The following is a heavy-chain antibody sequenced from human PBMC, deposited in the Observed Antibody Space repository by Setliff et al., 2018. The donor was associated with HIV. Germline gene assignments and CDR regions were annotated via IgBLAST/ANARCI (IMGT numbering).Heavy chain of an antibody. CDR2: IIHSGST. CDR1: GGSFGGYY. D-gene: IGHD6-19*01. V-gene: IGHV4-34*12. CDR3: ARRSGWSEDY. Sequence: LSLTCAVYGGSFGGYYWSWIRQPPGKGLEWIGEIIHSGSTNYNPSLKSRVTISVDTSKNQFSLKLSSVTAADTAVYYCARRSGWSEDYWGQGTLVTVSS. J-gene: IGHJ4*02.